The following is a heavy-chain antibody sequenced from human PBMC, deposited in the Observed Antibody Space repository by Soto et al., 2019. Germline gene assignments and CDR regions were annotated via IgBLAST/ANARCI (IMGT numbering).Heavy chain of an antibody. Sequence: EVQLVESGGGVVRPGGSLRLSCAASGFTFDDYGMSWVRQAPGQGLEWVYGINWKGGSTGYADSVKGRFTISRDNAKNALYLQMNRLRAEDTALYYCARFWEWGSGSYMAFDYWGQGARVTVSS. CDR2: INWKGGST. J-gene: IGHJ4*02. V-gene: IGHV3-20*04. CDR1: GFTFDDYG. D-gene: IGHD3-10*01. CDR3: ARFWEWGSGSYMAFDY.